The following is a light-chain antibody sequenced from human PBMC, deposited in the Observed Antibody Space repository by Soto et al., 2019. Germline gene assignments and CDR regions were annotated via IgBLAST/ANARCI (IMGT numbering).Light chain of an antibody. V-gene: IGLV2-14*01. CDR3: SSYTTSGKVV. Sequence: QSALTQPASVSGSPGQSITISCTGTSNDVGGYNYVSWYQQHLGKAPKLMIYEVSNRPSGISNRFSGSKSGNAASLTISGLQAEDEADYYCSSYTTSGKVVFGRGTKVTVL. J-gene: IGLJ3*02. CDR1: SNDVGGYNY. CDR2: EVS.